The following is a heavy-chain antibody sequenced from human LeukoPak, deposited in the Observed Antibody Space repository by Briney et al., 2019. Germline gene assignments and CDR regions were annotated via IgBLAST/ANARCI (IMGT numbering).Heavy chain of an antibody. D-gene: IGHD3-16*01. CDR2: ISSSSSYI. CDR1: GFTFSSYS. J-gene: IGHJ6*02. V-gene: IGHV3-21*04. Sequence: GGSLRLSCAASGFTFSSYSMNRVRQAPGKGLEWVSSISSSSSYIYYADSVKGRFTISRDNAKNSLYLQMNSLRAEDTAIYYCAKDLKPTGGYYYYGMDVWGQGTTVTVSS. CDR3: AKDLKPTGGYYYYGMDV.